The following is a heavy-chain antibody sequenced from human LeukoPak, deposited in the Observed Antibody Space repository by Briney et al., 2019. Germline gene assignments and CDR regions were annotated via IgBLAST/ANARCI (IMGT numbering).Heavy chain of an antibody. Sequence: GESLKISCKGSGYSFTSYWIGWVRQMPGKGLEWMGIIYPGDSDTRYSPSFQGQVTISADKSISTAYLQWSSLKASDTAMYYCARRSSGWGYYYYMDVWGKGTTVTVSS. CDR2: IYPGDSDT. J-gene: IGHJ6*03. D-gene: IGHD6-19*01. CDR1: GYSFTSYW. CDR3: ARRSSGWGYYYYMDV. V-gene: IGHV5-51*01.